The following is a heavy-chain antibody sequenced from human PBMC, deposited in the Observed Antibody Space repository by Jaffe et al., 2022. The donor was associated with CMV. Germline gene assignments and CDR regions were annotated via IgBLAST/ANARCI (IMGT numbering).Heavy chain of an antibody. CDR1: GGSISSYY. Sequence: QVQLQESGPGLVKPSETLSLTCTVSGGSISSYYWSWIRQPPGKGLEWIGYIYYSGSTNYNPSLKSRVTISVDTSKNQFSLKLSSVTAADTAVYYCARGGYYDSSGYYGWRNWFDPWGQGTLVTVSS. V-gene: IGHV4-59*01. D-gene: IGHD3-22*01. CDR2: IYYSGST. J-gene: IGHJ5*02. CDR3: ARGGYYDSSGYYGWRNWFDP.